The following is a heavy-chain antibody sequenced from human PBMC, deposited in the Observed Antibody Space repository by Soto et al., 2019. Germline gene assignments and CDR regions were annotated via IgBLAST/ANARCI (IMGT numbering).Heavy chain of an antibody. D-gene: IGHD3-10*01. J-gene: IGHJ5*02. Sequence: EEQLVQSGGGLVQPGGSMRLSCAASGFTFSNYWMHWVRQAPGKGLVWVSSIKFDGSLTPYAASVKGRFTISRDNAKNTVYLQMNGLGAEDTDVYDCARDGCNAMVRGYDTWGQGTLVTVSS. CDR1: GFTFSNYW. V-gene: IGHV3-74*01. CDR2: IKFDGSLT. CDR3: ARDGCNAMVRGYDT.